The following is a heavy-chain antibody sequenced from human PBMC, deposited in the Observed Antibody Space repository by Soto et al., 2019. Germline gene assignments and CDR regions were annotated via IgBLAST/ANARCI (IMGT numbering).Heavy chain of an antibody. J-gene: IGHJ6*02. D-gene: IGHD5-18*01. Sequence: GASVKVSCKVSGYTLTEFSMHWVRQAPGKGLEWMGGFDPEDGETIYAQKFQGRVTMTEDTSTDTAYMELSSLRSEDTAVYYCATAGGYSHGYYYYGMDVWGQGTTVTVSS. V-gene: IGHV1-24*01. CDR2: FDPEDGET. CDR1: GYTLTEFS. CDR3: ATAGGYSHGYYYYGMDV.